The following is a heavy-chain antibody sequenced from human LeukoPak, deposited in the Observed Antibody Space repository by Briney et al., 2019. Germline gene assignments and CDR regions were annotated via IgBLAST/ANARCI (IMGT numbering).Heavy chain of an antibody. CDR3: ARGGTGFNGHFDY. CDR1: GYTFTGYY. V-gene: IGHV1-2*02. Sequence: ASVKVSCKASGYTFTGYYIHWVRQAPGQGLEWMGWINPNSGGTNYAQKFQGRVTMTRDTSISTAYMELSRLRSDDTAVYYCARGGTGFNGHFDYWGQGTLVTVSS. CDR2: INPNSGGT. J-gene: IGHJ4*02. D-gene: IGHD2-8*01.